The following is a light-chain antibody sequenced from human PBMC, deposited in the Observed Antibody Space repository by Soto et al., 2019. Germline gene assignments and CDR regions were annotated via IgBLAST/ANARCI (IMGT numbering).Light chain of an antibody. J-gene: IGKJ5*01. CDR2: GAS. Sequence: EIVLTQSPGTLSLSPGQRATLSCRASQTVTNNFLAWHQQKPGQTPRLLIYGASSRATGTPGRFSGSGSGTDFTLTISRLEPEDFAVYYCQQHGGSPITFGQGTRLEIK. V-gene: IGKV3-20*01. CDR1: QTVTNNF. CDR3: QQHGGSPIT.